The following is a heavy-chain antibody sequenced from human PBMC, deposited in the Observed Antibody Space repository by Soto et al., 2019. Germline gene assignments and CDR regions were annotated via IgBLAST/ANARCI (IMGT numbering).Heavy chain of an antibody. Sequence: ETLSLTCAVYGGSFSGYYWSWIRQPPGKGLEWIGEINHSGSTNYNPSLKSRVTISVDTSKNQFSLKLSSVTAADTAVYYCARGGSQYYDFWSGYSYDYWGQGTLVTVS. J-gene: IGHJ4*02. CDR1: GGSFSGYY. D-gene: IGHD3-3*01. CDR3: ARGGSQYYDFWSGYSYDY. CDR2: INHSGST. V-gene: IGHV4-34*01.